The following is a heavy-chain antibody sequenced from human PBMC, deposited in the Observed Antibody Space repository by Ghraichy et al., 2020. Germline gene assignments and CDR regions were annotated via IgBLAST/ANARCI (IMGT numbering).Heavy chain of an antibody. Sequence: SETLSLTCSVSGSSISSYYWSWIRQPPGKGLEWIGCIYYSGSTKYNPSLKSRVTISVDTSKNQFSLNLRSVTAADTAVYYCARDLVRDAYWGFDPWGQGRLVTVSS. J-gene: IGHJ5*02. CDR1: GSSISSYY. CDR3: ARDLVRDAYWGFDP. V-gene: IGHV4-59*01. CDR2: IYYSGST. D-gene: IGHD5-24*01.